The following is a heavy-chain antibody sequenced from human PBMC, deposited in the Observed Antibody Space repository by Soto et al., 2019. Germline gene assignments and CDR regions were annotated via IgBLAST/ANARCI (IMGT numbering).Heavy chain of an antibody. J-gene: IGHJ3*02. CDR3: ARRYSSAFDI. V-gene: IGHV4-59*08. CDR1: GCSISSYY. Sequence: QVQLQESGPGLVKPSETLSLTCTVSGCSISSYYWSWIRQPPGKGLEWIGYIYYSGSTNYNTSLKSRVTLSVDTSKNQFSLKLGSVTAADTAVYYCARRYSSAFDIWGQGTMVTVSS. CDR2: IYYSGST. D-gene: IGHD6-13*01.